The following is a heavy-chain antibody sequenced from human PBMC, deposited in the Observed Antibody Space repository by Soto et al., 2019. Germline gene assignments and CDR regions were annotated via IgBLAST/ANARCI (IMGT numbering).Heavy chain of an antibody. V-gene: IGHV2-5*02. CDR2: IYWDDDK. Sequence: FGLTLVNPTQTLTLTCTFSGFSLSTSGVGVGWNRQPPGKALEWLALIYWDDDKRYSPSLKSRLTITKDTSKNQVVLTMTNMDPVDTATYCCAHRAGDFATGPLLGWGQGTLVTVSS. J-gene: IGHJ4*02. CDR1: GFSLSTSGVG. D-gene: IGHD3-3*01. CDR3: AHRAGDFATGPLLG.